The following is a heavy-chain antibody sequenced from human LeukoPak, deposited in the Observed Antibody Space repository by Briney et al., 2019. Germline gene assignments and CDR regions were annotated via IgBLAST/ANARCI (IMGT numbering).Heavy chain of an antibody. D-gene: IGHD6-13*01. CDR3: ARDQRRRAAAVNY. CDR2: ISGDSHI. J-gene: IGHJ4*02. Sequence: GGSLRLSCAASGFPFSDYYMSWIRQAPGKGLEWVSYISGDSHIYYADSVKGRFTISRDNAKNSLFLQMNSLRAEDTALYYCARDQRRRAAAVNYWGQGTLVTVSS. V-gene: IGHV3-11*01. CDR1: GFPFSDYY.